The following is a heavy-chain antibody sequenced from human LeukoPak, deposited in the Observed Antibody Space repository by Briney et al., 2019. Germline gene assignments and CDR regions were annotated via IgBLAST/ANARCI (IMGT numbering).Heavy chain of an antibody. CDR2: IYYSGST. J-gene: IGHJ3*02. Sequence: SETLSLTCTVSGGSISSSSYYWGWIRQPPGKGLEWIGSIYYSGSTYYNPSLKSRVTISVDTSKTQFSLKLSSVTAADTAVYYCAKRGNSDLLGAFDIWGQGTMVTVSS. CDR1: GGSISSSSYY. D-gene: IGHD4-23*01. CDR3: AKRGNSDLLGAFDI. V-gene: IGHV4-39*07.